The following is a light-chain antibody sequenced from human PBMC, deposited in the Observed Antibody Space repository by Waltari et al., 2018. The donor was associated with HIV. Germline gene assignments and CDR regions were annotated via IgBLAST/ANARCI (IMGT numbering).Light chain of an antibody. CDR3: SSYTSSSTVV. CDR1: SSDAGGYNP. V-gene: IGLV2-14*01. Sequence: QSALTQPASVSGPPGQSITISCTGTSSDAGGYNPVSWYQQHPGKAPKLMIYEVSNRPSGVSNRFSGSKSGNTASLTISGLQAEDEADYYCSSYTSSSTVVFGGGTKLTVL. J-gene: IGLJ2*01. CDR2: EVS.